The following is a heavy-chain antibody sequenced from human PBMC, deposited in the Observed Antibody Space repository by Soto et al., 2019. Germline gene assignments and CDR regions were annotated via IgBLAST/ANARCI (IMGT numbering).Heavy chain of an antibody. CDR1: GYTFNRHY. D-gene: IGHD6-19*01. V-gene: IGHV1-46*02. Sequence: QVQLVQSGAEVKKPGASVKVSCKASGYTFNRHYMHWVRQAPGQGLEWMGLINPSGGSTSYAQKFLGXXTXTXXTPTSTVYMELGSLRSDDTAGYYCAREISGWTFDYWGQGTLVTVSS. CDR2: INPSGGST. J-gene: IGHJ4*02. CDR3: AREISGWTFDY.